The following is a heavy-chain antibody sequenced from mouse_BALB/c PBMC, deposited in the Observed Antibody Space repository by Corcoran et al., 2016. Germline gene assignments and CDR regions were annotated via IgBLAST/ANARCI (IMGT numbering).Heavy chain of an antibody. CDR3: ARGYGNLAWFAY. CDR2: IDPANGNT. J-gene: IGHJ3*01. CDR1: GFNIKDTY. Sequence: EVQLQQSGAELVKPGASVKLSCTASGFNIKDTYMHWVKQRPEQGLEWIGRIDPANGNTKYDPKCQGKATITAETSSNTAYLQLSSLTSEDTAVYYCARGYGNLAWFAYWGQGTLVTVSA. D-gene: IGHD2-10*02. V-gene: IGHV14-3*02.